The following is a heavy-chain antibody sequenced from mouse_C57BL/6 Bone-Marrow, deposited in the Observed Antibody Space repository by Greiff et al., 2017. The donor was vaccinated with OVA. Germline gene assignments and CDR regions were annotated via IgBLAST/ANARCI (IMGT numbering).Heavy chain of an antibody. CDR3: TRRYYYYSLYYFDY. J-gene: IGHJ2*01. D-gene: IGHD2-12*01. CDR1: GFTFSSYG. V-gene: IGHV5-6*01. Sequence: EVQLVESGGDLVKPGGSLKLSCAASGFTFSSYGMSWVRQTPDKRLEWVATISSGGSYTYYPDSVKGRFTISRDNAKNTLYLQMSSLTSNDTAMYNCTRRYYYYSLYYFDYWGQGTTLTVSS. CDR2: ISSGGSYT.